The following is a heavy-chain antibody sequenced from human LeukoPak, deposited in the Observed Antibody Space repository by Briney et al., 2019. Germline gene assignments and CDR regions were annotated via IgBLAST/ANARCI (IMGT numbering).Heavy chain of an antibody. CDR3: AKDLESYGDFYYFDY. V-gene: IGHV3-30*02. CDR2: IRYDGSHR. J-gene: IGHJ4*02. D-gene: IGHD4-17*01. CDR1: GFTFRNYG. Sequence: GGSLRLSCAASGFTFRNYGMSWVRQAPGKGLEWVAFIRYDGSHRSYADSVKGRFTISRDNSKNTLYLQMNSLRAEDTAVYYCAKDLESYGDFYYFDYWGQGTLVTVSS.